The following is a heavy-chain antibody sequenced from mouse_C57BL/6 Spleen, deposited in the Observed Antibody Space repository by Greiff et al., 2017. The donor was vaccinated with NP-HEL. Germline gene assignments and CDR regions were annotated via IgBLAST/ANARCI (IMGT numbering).Heavy chain of an antibody. Sequence: QLQQPGAELVKPGASVKLSCKASGYTFTSYWMHWVKQRPGQGLEWIGMIHPNSGSTNYNEKFKSKATLTVDKSSSTAYMQLSSLTSEDSAVYYCARGGIYDYDLAYWGQGTLVTVSA. V-gene: IGHV1-64*01. D-gene: IGHD2-4*01. J-gene: IGHJ3*01. CDR3: ARGGIYDYDLAY. CDR1: GYTFTSYW. CDR2: IHPNSGST.